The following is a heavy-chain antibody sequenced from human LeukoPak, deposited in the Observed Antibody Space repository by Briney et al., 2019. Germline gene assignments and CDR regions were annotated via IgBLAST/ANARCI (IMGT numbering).Heavy chain of an antibody. CDR2: ISYDGSNK. J-gene: IGHJ3*02. Sequence: TGGSLELSCAASGFTFGSFAMHGGRQAPGKGREWVAVISYDGSNKYYADSVKGRFTISRDNSKTTLDLHMNSLRAEDTAVYYCAKGRWTGDDAFDIWGQGTMVTVSS. V-gene: IGHV3-30*18. D-gene: IGHD3/OR15-3a*01. CDR1: GFTFGSFA. CDR3: AKGRWTGDDAFDI.